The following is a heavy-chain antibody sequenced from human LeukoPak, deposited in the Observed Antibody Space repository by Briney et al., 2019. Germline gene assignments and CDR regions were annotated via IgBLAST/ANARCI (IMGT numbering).Heavy chain of an antibody. V-gene: IGHV1-8*01. D-gene: IGHD1-14*01. CDR2: MNPNSGNT. CDR1: GYTFTSYD. CDR3: ARGRRLRGWFDP. J-gene: IGHJ5*02. Sequence: ASVKVSCKASGYTFTSYDINWVRQATGQGLGWMGWMNPNSGNTGYAQKFQGRVTMTRNTSISTAYMGLSSLRSEDTAVYYCARGRRLRGWFDPWGQGTLVTVSS.